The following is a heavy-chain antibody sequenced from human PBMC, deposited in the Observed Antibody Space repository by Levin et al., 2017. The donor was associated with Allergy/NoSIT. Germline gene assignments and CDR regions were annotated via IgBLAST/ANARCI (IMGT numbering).Heavy chain of an antibody. CDR2: IYVTGST. Sequence: SETLSLTCSVSGDSISRGFYYWSWIRQPAGEGLEWIGRIYVTGSTTYSPSLKSPVTISLDRSKDQVSLKFNSVTAADTAVHYCARDLEGCSGYKRYCCMDVWGIGTTVTVSS. CDR3: ARDLEGCSGYKRYCCMDV. J-gene: IGHJ6*03. CDR1: GDSISRGFYY. V-gene: IGHV4-61*02. D-gene: IGHD5-12*01.